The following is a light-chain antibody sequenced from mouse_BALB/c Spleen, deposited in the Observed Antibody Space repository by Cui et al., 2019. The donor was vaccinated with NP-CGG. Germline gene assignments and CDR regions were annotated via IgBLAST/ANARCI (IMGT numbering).Light chain of an antibody. Sequence: QADVTQQPALTTSPGETVTPTCCSSTRAVTTSNYANLVQEIPDQLFTGLIGSTNNRAPGVPARFSGSLIGDKATLTITGAQTEDEAIYFCALWYSNHWVFGGGTKLTVL. J-gene: IGLJ1*01. CDR3: ALWYSNHWV. CDR1: TRAVTTSNY. CDR2: STN. V-gene: IGLV1*01.